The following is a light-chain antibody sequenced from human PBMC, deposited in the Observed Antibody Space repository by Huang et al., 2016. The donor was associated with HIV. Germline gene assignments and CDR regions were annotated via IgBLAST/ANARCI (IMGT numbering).Light chain of an antibody. CDR2: DAS. CDR3: QQRSKWPPVYT. V-gene: IGKV3-11*01. Sequence: EIVLTQSPATLSLSPGDRATLSCRARQSVENSLAWYQQKPGQPPRLLMYDASIRATGIPARFSGSGSGTDFTLTISSLEPDDFAVYYCQQRSKWPPVYTFGQGTKLEIK. J-gene: IGKJ2*01. CDR1: QSVENS.